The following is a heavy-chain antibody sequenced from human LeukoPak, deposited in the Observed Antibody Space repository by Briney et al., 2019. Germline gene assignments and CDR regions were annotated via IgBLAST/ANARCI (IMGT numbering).Heavy chain of an antibody. CDR1: GFTFSSYS. Sequence: GGSLRLSCAASGFTFSSYSMNWVRQAPGKGLVWVSRIASDGSSTTYADSVKGRFSISRDNAKNTLYLQMNSLRAEDTAVYYCAKNLYCGGGSCYPSALGMDVWGQGTTVTVSS. J-gene: IGHJ6*02. CDR2: IASDGSST. V-gene: IGHV3-74*01. CDR3: AKNLYCGGGSCYPSALGMDV. D-gene: IGHD2-15*01.